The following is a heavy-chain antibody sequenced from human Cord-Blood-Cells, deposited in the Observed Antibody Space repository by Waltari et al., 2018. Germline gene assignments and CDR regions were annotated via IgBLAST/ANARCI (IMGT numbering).Heavy chain of an antibody. Sequence: EVQLVESGGGLVKPGGSLRLSCAASGFTFSSYSTKWVRQAPGKGLEGVSTISSSSSYIYYADSVKGRFTISRDNAKNSLYLQMNSLRAEDTAVYYCARGYCTNGVCYFDYWGQGTLVTVSS. CDR3: ARGYCTNGVCYFDY. CDR2: ISSSSSYI. D-gene: IGHD2-8*01. J-gene: IGHJ4*02. V-gene: IGHV3-21*01. CDR1: GFTFSSYS.